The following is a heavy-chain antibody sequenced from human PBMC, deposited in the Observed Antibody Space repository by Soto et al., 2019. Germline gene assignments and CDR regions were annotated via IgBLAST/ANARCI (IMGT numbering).Heavy chain of an antibody. CDR3: VSGRLLGYCSGGSCFYGMDV. V-gene: IGHV4-59*08. Sequence: SETLSLTCTVSGGSISSYYWSWIRQPPGKGLEWIGYIYYSGSTNYNPSLKSRVTISVDTSKNQFSLKLSSVTAADTAVYYCVSGRLLGYCSGGSCFYGMDVWGQGTTVTVSS. J-gene: IGHJ6*02. CDR2: IYYSGST. D-gene: IGHD2-15*01. CDR1: GGSISSYY.